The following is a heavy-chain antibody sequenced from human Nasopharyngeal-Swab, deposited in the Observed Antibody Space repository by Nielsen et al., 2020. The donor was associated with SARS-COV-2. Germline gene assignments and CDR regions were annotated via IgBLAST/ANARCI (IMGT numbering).Heavy chain of an antibody. V-gene: IGHV1-2*06. CDR1: GYTFSDYY. CDR2: INPRSGDT. Sequence: ASVKVSCKPSGYTFSDYYIHWVRQAPGQGLEWMGRINPRSGDTDYAQKFQGRVTVTTDTSTNTAYMELRSLRSDDTAIYYCARKRGEKYLSQFDYWGQGTLVTVSS. CDR3: ARKRGEKYLSQFDY. D-gene: IGHD3-16*01. J-gene: IGHJ4*02.